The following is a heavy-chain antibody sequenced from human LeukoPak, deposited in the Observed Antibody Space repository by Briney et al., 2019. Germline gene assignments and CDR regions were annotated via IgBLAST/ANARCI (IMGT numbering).Heavy chain of an antibody. Sequence: ASVKVSCKASGYTFTSYGISWERQAPGQGLEWMGWISAYNGNTNYAQKLQGRVTMTTDTSTSTAYMELRSLRSDNTAVYYCARGGEVPAATHGVDYWGQGTLVTVSS. CDR2: ISAYNGNT. J-gene: IGHJ4*02. CDR1: GYTFTSYG. CDR3: ARGGEVPAATHGVDY. D-gene: IGHD2-2*01. V-gene: IGHV1-18*01.